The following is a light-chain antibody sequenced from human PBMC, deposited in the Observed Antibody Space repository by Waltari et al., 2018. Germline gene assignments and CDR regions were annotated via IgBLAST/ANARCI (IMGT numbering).Light chain of an antibody. CDR1: QSIGIY. V-gene: IGKV1-39*01. CDR3: QQSDGTPRT. J-gene: IGKJ2*01. CDR2: AAS. Sequence: DIQMTQSPSSLSASVGDRVTITCRASQSIGIYLNWFQQKPGKAPMFLIFAASSLQSGVPSRFSGSGSGTDFTLTISSRQPEDFATYYCQQSDGTPRTFGQGTKLEIK.